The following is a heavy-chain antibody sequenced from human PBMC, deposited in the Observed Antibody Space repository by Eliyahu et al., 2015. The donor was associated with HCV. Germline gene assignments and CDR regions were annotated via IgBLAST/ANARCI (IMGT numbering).Heavy chain of an antibody. CDR3: TRGGEEHQLQSRPFDY. Sequence: QVQLVQSGAEVKKPGSSVKVSCKASGGTFSSYAISWVRXAPGQGLEWMGGIIPIFGTANYAQKFQGRVTITADESTRTAYMELSSLRSEDAAIYYCTRGGEEHQLQSRPFDYWGQGTLVTVSS. V-gene: IGHV1-69*01. D-gene: IGHD2-2*01. CDR2: IIPIFGTA. J-gene: IGHJ4*02. CDR1: GGTFSSYA.